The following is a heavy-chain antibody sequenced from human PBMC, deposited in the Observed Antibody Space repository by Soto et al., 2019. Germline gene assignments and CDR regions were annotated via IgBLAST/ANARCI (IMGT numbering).Heavy chain of an antibody. CDR2: IYYSGST. J-gene: IGHJ5*02. Sequence: SETLSLTCTVSGGSISSGGYYWSWIRQHPGKGLEWIGYIYYSGSTYYNPSLKSRVTISVDTSKNQFSLKLSSVTTADTAVYYCARDIVVSYYYGSGSSNWFDPWGQGTLVTVSS. V-gene: IGHV4-31*03. D-gene: IGHD3-10*01. CDR1: GGSISSGGYY. CDR3: ARDIVVSYYYGSGSSNWFDP.